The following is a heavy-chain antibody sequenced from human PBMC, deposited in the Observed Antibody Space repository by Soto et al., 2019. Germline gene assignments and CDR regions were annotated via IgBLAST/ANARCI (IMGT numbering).Heavy chain of an antibody. Sequence: VQVLESGGGSVQPGGSLRLSCAASVFPFNSYAMSWVRQAPGKGLEWVSSISGTGESTYYADSVKGRFIISRDNSKNTLYLQMNSLRGEDTAVYYCATHVSCIQVAYWGQGTLVTVSS. CDR2: ISGTGEST. CDR1: VFPFNSYA. V-gene: IGHV3-23*01. CDR3: ATHVSCIQVAY. D-gene: IGHD5-18*01. J-gene: IGHJ4*02.